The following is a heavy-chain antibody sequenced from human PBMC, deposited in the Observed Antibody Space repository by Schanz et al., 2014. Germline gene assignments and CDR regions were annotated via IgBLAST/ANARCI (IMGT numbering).Heavy chain of an antibody. CDR2: ISGSAGTT. CDR1: GFTFSGYA. J-gene: IGHJ6*02. Sequence: EVQLVESGGGLVKPGGSLRLSCATSGFTFSGYAMTWVRLAPGKGLEWVSSISGSAGTTYSADSVMGRFTISRDNSKNALYLQMQSLRVEDTAVYFCAKEGGTMTCSYYGLDVWGQGTTVTVSS. V-gene: IGHV3-23*04. CDR3: AKEGGTMTCSYYGLDV. D-gene: IGHD3-16*01.